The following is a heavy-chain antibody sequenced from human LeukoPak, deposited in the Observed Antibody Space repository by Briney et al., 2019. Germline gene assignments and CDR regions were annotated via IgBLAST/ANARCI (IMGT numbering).Heavy chain of an antibody. Sequence: PSETLSLTCTVSGYSISSGYYWGWIRQPPGKGLEWIGSIYHSGSTYYNPSLKSRVTISVDTSKNQFSLKLSSVTAADTAVYYCARVPGSYFDCLYHWEGVRPSAFDIWGQGTMVTVSS. J-gene: IGHJ3*02. CDR1: GYSISSGYY. V-gene: IGHV4-38-2*02. CDR3: ARVPGSYFDCLYHWEGVRPSAFDI. D-gene: IGHD3-9*01. CDR2: IYHSGST.